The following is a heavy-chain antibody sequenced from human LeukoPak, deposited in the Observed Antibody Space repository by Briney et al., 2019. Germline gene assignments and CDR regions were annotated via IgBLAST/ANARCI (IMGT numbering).Heavy chain of an antibody. J-gene: IGHJ4*02. CDR2: IFSSGST. Sequence: PSETLSLTCSVSGGYISTHHWTWIRQPAGKGLEWIGRIFSSGSTTYNPSLKSRVTMSVDTSKNQFSLKLSTVTAADTAVYYCARDRGLYYYASSGYYFDYWGQGALVTVSS. V-gene: IGHV4-4*07. CDR3: ARDRGLYYYASSGYYFDY. D-gene: IGHD3-22*01. CDR1: GGYISTHH.